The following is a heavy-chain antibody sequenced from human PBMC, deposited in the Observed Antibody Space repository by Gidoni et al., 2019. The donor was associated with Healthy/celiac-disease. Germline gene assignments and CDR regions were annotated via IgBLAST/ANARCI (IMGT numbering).Heavy chain of an antibody. J-gene: IGHJ4*02. V-gene: IGHV3-23*01. CDR2: ISGSGGST. D-gene: IGHD6-13*01. CDR3: AKEEGIVAAAGLDY. Sequence: EVQLLESRGGLVQPGGCLRLSCAASGVTVSSDAMSWVRQAPGKGLEWVSAISGSGGSTYYADSVKGRFTISRDNSKNTLYLQMNSLRAEDTAVYYCAKEEGIVAAAGLDYWGQGTLVTVSS. CDR1: GVTVSSDA.